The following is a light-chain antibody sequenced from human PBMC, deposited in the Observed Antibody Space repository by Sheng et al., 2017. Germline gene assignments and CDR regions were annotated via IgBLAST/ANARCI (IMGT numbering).Light chain of an antibody. CDR1: NIGTKS. CDR3: QVWDNSSDHPGV. V-gene: IGLV3-21*02. CDR2: DDS. J-gene: IGLJ1*01. Sequence: SYVLTQPPSVSVAPGQTARITCGGNNIGTKSVNWYQQKPGQAPVLVVYDDSDRPSGIPERFSGSNSGNTAILTISRVEAGDEADYYCQVWDNSSDHPGVFGSGTKVTVL.